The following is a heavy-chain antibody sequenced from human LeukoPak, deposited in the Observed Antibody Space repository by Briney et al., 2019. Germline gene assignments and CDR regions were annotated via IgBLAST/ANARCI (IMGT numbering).Heavy chain of an antibody. V-gene: IGHV1-8*01. CDR2: MNPNSGNT. Sequence: ASVKVSCKASGYTFTSYDINWVRQATGQGLEWMGWMNPNSGNTGYAQKFQGRVTMTRNTSISTAYMELSSLRSEDTAVYYCARDLGVAAPYYYYYGMDVWGQGTTVTVSS. CDR1: GYTFTSYD. CDR3: ARDLGVAAPYYYYYGMDV. J-gene: IGHJ6*02. D-gene: IGHD6-6*01.